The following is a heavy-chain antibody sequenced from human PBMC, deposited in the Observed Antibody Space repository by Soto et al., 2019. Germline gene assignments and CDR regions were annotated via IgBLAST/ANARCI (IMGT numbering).Heavy chain of an antibody. Sequence: EVQLVESGGGLVQPGGSLRLSCAASGFTFSSYSMKWVRQAPGKGLEWVSYISSSSSTIYYADSVKGRFTISRDNAKNSLYLQMNSLRAEDTAVYYCARENRGYCSGGSCYSGGYYFDYWGQGTLVTVSS. CDR2: ISSSSSTI. V-gene: IGHV3-48*01. CDR1: GFTFSSYS. CDR3: ARENRGYCSGGSCYSGGYYFDY. D-gene: IGHD2-15*01. J-gene: IGHJ4*02.